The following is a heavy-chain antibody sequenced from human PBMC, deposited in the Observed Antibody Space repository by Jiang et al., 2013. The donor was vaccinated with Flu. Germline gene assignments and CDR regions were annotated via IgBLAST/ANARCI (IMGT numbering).Heavy chain of an antibody. J-gene: IGHJ4*02. V-gene: IGHV4-59*11. CDR3: ARHFGSGSYYRYYFDY. D-gene: IGHD3-10*01. CDR2: FYSRGST. Sequence: GLVKPSETLPLTCTVSGGSISSHYWSWIRQPPGKGLESIGYFYSRGSTNYNPSLKSRVTISVDTPKNQFSLKLTSVTAADTAVYYCARHFGSGSYYRYYFDYWGQGTLVTVSS. CDR1: GGSISSHY.